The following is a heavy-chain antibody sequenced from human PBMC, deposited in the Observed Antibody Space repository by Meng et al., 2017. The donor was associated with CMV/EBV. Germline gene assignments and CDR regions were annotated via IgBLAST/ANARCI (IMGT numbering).Heavy chain of an antibody. D-gene: IGHD2-2*02. Sequence: TFSSYSMNWVRQAPGKGLEWVSSISSSSSYIYYADSVKGRFTISRDNAKNSLYLQMNSLRAEDTAVYYCARDLGGCSSTSCYKGGFDPWGQGTLVTVSS. CDR3: ARDLGGCSSTSCYKGGFDP. CDR1: TFSSYS. CDR2: ISSSSSYI. V-gene: IGHV3-21*01. J-gene: IGHJ5*02.